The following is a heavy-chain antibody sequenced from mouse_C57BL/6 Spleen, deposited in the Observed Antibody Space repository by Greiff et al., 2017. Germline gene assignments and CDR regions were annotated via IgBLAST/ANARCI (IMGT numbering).Heavy chain of an antibody. CDR3: TRSGIYYDYLYYAMDY. CDR1: GYTFTDYE. V-gene: IGHV1-15*01. J-gene: IGHJ4*01. D-gene: IGHD2-4*01. Sequence: QVQLKQSGAELVRPGASVTLSCKASGYTFTDYEMHWVKQTPVHGLEWIGAIDPETGGTAYNQKFKGKAILTADKSSSTAYMELRSLTSEDSAVYYCTRSGIYYDYLYYAMDYWGQGTSVTVSS. CDR2: IDPETGGT.